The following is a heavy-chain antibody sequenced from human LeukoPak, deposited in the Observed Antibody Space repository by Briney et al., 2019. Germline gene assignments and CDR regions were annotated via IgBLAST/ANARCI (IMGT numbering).Heavy chain of an antibody. J-gene: IGHJ4*02. CDR2: INSDGSST. V-gene: IGHV3-74*01. Sequence: GGSLRLSCAASGFTFSNYWMHWVRQAPGKGLVWVSRINSDGSSTGYADSVKGRFTISRDTAKNTLYLQMNSLRDEDAAVYFCARGGSRPLDYWGQGTLVTVSS. D-gene: IGHD3-10*01. CDR1: GFTFSNYW. CDR3: ARGGSRPLDY.